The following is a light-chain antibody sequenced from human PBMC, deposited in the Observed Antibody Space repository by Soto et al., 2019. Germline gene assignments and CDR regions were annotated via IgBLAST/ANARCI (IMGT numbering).Light chain of an antibody. CDR1: QSVSTNY. J-gene: IGKJ5*01. V-gene: IGKV3-20*01. CDR2: GAS. Sequence: VLPRSPGTLSLSPGERATFSCRASQSVSTNYLAWYQQRPGQAPRLLIYGASSRATGIPDRFSGSGSGTDFTLTISRLEPEDFAVYYCQRRGNATSITFGQGTRLEIK. CDR3: QRRGNATSIT.